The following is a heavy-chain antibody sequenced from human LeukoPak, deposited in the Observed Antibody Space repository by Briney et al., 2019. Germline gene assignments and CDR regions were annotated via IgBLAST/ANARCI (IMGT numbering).Heavy chain of an antibody. J-gene: IGHJ3*02. V-gene: IGHV3-21*01. CDR1: GFTFSSYS. CDR2: ITSSGNYI. D-gene: IGHD3-10*01. CDR3: ARGFDAFDT. Sequence: PGGSLRLSCAGSGFTFSSYSMNWVRQAPGKGLEWVSSITSSGNYISYADSVKGRFTISRDNAKNSLYLQMNSLRAEDTAVYYCARGFDAFDTWGQGTMVTVSS.